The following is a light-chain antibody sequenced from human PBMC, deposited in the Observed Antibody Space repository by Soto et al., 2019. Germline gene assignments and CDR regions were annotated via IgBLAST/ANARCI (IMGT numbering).Light chain of an antibody. J-gene: IGKJ1*01. CDR2: DAS. CDR3: QQRNNWPWT. V-gene: IGKV3-11*01. CDR1: QSVSTY. Sequence: DNVLTQSPDTLSLSPGERATLSCRASQSVSTYLAWYQQKPGQAPRLLIYDASNRATGIPARFSGSGSGTDFTLTISSLEPEDFADYYCQQRNNWPWTFGQGTKVE.